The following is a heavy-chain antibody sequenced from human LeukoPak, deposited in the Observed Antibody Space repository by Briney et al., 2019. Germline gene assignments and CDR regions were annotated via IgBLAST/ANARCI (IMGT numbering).Heavy chain of an antibody. CDR1: GFTVSSNS. V-gene: IGHV3-53*01. CDR2: IYSDNT. J-gene: IGHJ4*02. D-gene: IGHD4/OR15-4a*01. Sequence: GGSLRLSCTVSGFTVSSNSMSWVRQAPGKGLEWVSFIYSDNTHYSDSVKGRFTVSRDNSKSTLYLQMNSLRAEDTAVYYCARRAGAYSHPYDYWGQGTLVTVSS. CDR3: ARRAGAYSHPYDY.